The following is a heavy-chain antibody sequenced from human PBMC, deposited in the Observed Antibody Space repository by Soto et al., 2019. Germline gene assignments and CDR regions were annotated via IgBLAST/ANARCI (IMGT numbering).Heavy chain of an antibody. CDR3: ARGGYDYSGPADY. D-gene: IGHD5-12*01. CDR1: GGTFSSYA. CDR2: IIPIFGTA. J-gene: IGHJ4*02. V-gene: IGHV1-69*13. Sequence: GASVKVSCKASGGTFSSYAISWVRQAPGQGLEWMGGIIPIFGTANYAQKIQGRVTITADESTSTAYMELSSLRSEDTAVYYCARGGYDYSGPADYWGQGTLVTVSS.